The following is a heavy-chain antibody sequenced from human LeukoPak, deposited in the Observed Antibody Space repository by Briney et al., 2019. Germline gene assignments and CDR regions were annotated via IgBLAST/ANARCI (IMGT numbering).Heavy chain of an antibody. J-gene: IGHJ4*02. CDR3: ARDWGSLTWIYDY. Sequence: ASVKVSFKASGYTFTSYYIHWARQAPGQGLGWMGIINPSDGSTSYEQKFQGRVTMTRDTSTSTVYMELSSLRSEDTAVHYCARDWGSLTWIYDYWGQGTLVTVSS. D-gene: IGHD3-16*01. CDR1: GYTFTSYY. CDR2: INPSDGST. V-gene: IGHV1-46*01.